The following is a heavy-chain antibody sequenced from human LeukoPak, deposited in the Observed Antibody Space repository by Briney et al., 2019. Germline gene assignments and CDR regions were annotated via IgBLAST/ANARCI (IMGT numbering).Heavy chain of an antibody. CDR2: ISGSGGST. Sequence: GGSLRLSCAASGFTLSSYAMSWVRQAPGKGLEWVSAISGSGGSTYYADSVKGRFTISRDNSKNTLYLQMNSLRAKDTAVYYCARHDYSNFSPQYWGQGTLVTVSS. CDR1: GFTLSSYA. V-gene: IGHV3-23*01. CDR3: ARHDYSNFSPQY. D-gene: IGHD4-11*01. J-gene: IGHJ4*02.